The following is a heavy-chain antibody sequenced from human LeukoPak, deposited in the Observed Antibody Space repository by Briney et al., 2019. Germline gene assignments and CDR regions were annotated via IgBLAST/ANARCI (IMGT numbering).Heavy chain of an antibody. CDR2: IRGSGDST. CDR3: AKATPIAAAGYFDF. J-gene: IGHJ4*02. D-gene: IGHD6-13*01. CDR1: GFTFSTYA. Sequence: GGSLRLSCAASGFTFSTYAMSWVRQAPGKGLEWVSAIRGSGDSTYYANSVKGRFTISRDNSENTLYLQMNSLRAEDTAIYYCAKATPIAAAGYFDFWGQGTLVTVSS. V-gene: IGHV3-23*01.